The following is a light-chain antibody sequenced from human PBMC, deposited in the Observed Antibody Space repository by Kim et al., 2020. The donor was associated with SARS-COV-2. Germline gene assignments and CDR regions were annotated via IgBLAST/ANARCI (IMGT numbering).Light chain of an antibody. CDR2: AAS. CDR1: QGIRNY. Sequence: DIQMTQSPSSLSASVGDRVTITCRASQGIRNYLAWYQQKPGKVPKRLIYAASTLQSGVPSRFSGSGSGTDFTLTISSLQPEDVATYYCQQNNSAPLTFGRGTKVDIK. V-gene: IGKV1-27*01. CDR3: QQNNSAPLT. J-gene: IGKJ4*01.